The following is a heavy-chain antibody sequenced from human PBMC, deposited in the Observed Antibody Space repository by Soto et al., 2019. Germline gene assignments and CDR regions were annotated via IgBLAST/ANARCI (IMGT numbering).Heavy chain of an antibody. V-gene: IGHV1-18*01. CDR2: MNANRGNT. J-gene: IGHJ6*02. Sequence: ASVKVSCEASGYTFTSYGIKWVRQATGQGLEWKGWMNANRGNTDYAQKLQGRVTMTTDTSTSTAYMELRSLRSDDTAVYYCASYTPSGYYYYGMDVWGQGTTVTVSS. D-gene: IGHD3-10*01. CDR1: GYTFTSYG. CDR3: ASYTPSGYYYYGMDV.